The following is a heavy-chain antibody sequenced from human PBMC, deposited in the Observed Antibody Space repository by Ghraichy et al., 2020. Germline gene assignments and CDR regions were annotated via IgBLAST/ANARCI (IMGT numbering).Heavy chain of an antibody. CDR3: ARVERAGSVFFYYGMDV. CDR1: GFIFNNHA. D-gene: IGHD1-1*01. V-gene: IGHV3-30*03. J-gene: IGHJ6*02. CDR2: ISFDGSSK. Sequence: GSLRLSCAASGFIFNNHAIHWVRQAPGKGLEWVAVISFDGSSKYYSESVKGRFTISRDSSKNTLYLQLSSLTAEDTAVYYCARVERAGSVFFYYGMDVWGQGTTVTMSS.